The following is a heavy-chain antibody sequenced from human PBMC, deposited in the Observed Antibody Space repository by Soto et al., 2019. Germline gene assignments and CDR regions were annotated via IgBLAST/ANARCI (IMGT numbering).Heavy chain of an antibody. CDR1: GGSISSYY. J-gene: IGHJ6*02. V-gene: IGHV4-59*01. D-gene: IGHD3-3*01. CDR3: ARGYDFWGYYYYYGMDV. CDR2: IYYSGST. Sequence: SETLSLTCTVSGGSISSYYWSWIRQPPGKGLEWIGYIYYSGSTNYNPSLKSRVTISVDTSKNQFSLKLSSVTAADTAVYYCARGYDFWGYYYYYGMDVWGQGTTVTVSS.